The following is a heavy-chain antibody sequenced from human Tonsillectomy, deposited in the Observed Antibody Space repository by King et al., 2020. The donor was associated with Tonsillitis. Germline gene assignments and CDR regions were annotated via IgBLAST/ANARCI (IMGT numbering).Heavy chain of an antibody. CDR2: IYYSGST. CDR3: ARGGRDSGSPGRVDY. D-gene: IGHD1-26*01. V-gene: IGHV4-59*01. CDR1: GGSISSYY. Sequence: VQLQESGPGLVKPSETLSLTFTVSGGSISSYYWNWIRQPPGRELEWIGYIYYSGSTNDNPSPKSRVTISVDTSQNPFSLNLTSVTAADTAAYYCARGGRDSGSPGRVDYWGQGTLVTVSS. J-gene: IGHJ4*02.